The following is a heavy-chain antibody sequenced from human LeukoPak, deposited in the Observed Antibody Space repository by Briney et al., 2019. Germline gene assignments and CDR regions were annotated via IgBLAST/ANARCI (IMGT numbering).Heavy chain of an antibody. CDR2: IKQDGSEK. D-gene: IGHD3-22*01. CDR1: GFTFSSYW. V-gene: IGHV3-7*01. J-gene: IGHJ3*02. CDR3: ARDLASDSSGYYDAFDI. Sequence: PGGSLRLSCAASGFTFSSYWMSWVRQAPGKGLEWVANIKQDGSEKYYVDSVKGRFTISRDNAKNSLYLQMNSLRAEDTAVYYCARDLASDSSGYYDAFDIWGQGTMVTVSS.